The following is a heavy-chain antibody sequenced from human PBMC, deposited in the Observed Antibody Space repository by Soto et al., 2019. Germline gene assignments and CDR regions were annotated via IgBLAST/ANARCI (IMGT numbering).Heavy chain of an antibody. CDR1: GHTLTELS. CDR2: FDPEDGGS. J-gene: IGHJ4*01. CDR3: AAYSVD. V-gene: IGHV1-24*01. Sequence: ASVKVSRTVSGHTLTELSIHWVRQAPGKGLEGTGGFDPEDGGSIYAHEFQGRVPMTEDTSTATAYMEMSSLRSEDPGVYYCAAYSVDWGHGTLVSVSS.